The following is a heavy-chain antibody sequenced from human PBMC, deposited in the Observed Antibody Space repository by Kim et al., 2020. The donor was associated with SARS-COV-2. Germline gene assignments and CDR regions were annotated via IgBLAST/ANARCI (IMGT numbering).Heavy chain of an antibody. D-gene: IGHD2-2*01. V-gene: IGHV3-48*02. J-gene: IGHJ6*02. CDR2: ISSGSNTI. Sequence: GGSLRLSCVASGFILRTYSMNWVRQAPGQGLQWIAYISSGSNTIFYEASVKGRLTVSRDDAKNSLFLEMRSLRDDDTAVYYCVRSIVVVPETMTYHYNGMDVWGQGTPVAVSS. CDR1: GFILRTYS. CDR3: VRSIVVVPETMTYHYNGMDV.